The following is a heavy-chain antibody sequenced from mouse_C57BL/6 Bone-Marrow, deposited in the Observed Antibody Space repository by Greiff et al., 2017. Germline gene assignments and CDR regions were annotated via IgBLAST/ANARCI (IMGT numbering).Heavy chain of an antibody. CDR2: INPSNGGT. D-gene: IGHD1-1*01. J-gene: IGHJ3*01. CDR3: ARSPIYYYGPFAY. V-gene: IGHV1-53*01. CDR1: GYTFTSYW. Sequence: QVHVKQPGTELVKPGASVKLSCKASGYTFTSYWMHWVKQRPGQGLEWIGNINPSNGGTNYNEKFKSKATLTVDKSSSTAYMQLSSLTSEDSAVYYCARSPIYYYGPFAYWGQGTLVTVSA.